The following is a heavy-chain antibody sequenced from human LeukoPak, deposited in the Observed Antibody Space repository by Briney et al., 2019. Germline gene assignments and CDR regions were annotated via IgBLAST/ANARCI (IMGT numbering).Heavy chain of an antibody. CDR1: GGSFSGYY. J-gene: IGHJ4*02. CDR3: AREGGYCSSTSCYAPYDY. D-gene: IGHD2-2*01. CDR2: INHSGST. V-gene: IGHV4-34*01. Sequence: SETLSLTCAVYGGSFSGYYWSWIRQPPGKGLEWIGEINHSGSTNYNPSLESRVTISVDTSKNQFSLKLSSVTAADTAVYYCAREGGYCSSTSCYAPYDYWGQGTLVTVSS.